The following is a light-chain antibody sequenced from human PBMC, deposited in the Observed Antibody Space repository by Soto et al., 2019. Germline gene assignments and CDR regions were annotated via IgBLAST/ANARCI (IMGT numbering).Light chain of an antibody. CDR3: GTWDNSLSGKV. J-gene: IGLJ3*02. CDR1: SSNIGNNY. Sequence: QSVLTQPPSVSADPGQKVTISCSGSSSNIGNNYLSWYQQLPGTAPKLLIYDNNKRPSGIPDRFSGSKSGTSATLGITGLQTGDEADYYCGTWDNSLSGKVFGGGTKLTVL. V-gene: IGLV1-51*01. CDR2: DNN.